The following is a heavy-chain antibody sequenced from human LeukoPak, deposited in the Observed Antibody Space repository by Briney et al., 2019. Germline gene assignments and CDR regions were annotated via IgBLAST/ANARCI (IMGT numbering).Heavy chain of an antibody. CDR2: FIPIFGTP. D-gene: IGHD6-19*01. CDR1: GGTFSSYA. V-gene: IGHV1-69*13. J-gene: IGHJ4*02. Sequence: SVKVSCKAPGGTFSSYAVSWVRQAPGQGLEWMGGFIPIFGTPNYAQKFQGRVTITADESTSTAYMELSSLRSEDTAVYYCARDESPLGRWLVHGVYWGQGTLVTVSS. CDR3: ARDESPLGRWLVHGVY.